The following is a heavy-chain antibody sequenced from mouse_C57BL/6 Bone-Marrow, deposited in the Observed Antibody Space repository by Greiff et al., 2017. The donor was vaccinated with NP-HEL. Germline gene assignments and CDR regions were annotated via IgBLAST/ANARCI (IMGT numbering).Heavy chain of an antibody. CDR2: INPYNGGT. Sequence: VQLQQSGPVLVKPGASVKMSCKASGYTFTDYYMNWVKQSHGKSLEWIGVINPYNGGTSYNQKFKGKATLTVDKSSSTAYMELNSLTSEDSAVYYCARDYGSSYPFDYWGQGTTLTVSS. D-gene: IGHD1-1*01. CDR3: ARDYGSSYPFDY. CDR1: GYTFTDYY. J-gene: IGHJ2*01. V-gene: IGHV1-19*01.